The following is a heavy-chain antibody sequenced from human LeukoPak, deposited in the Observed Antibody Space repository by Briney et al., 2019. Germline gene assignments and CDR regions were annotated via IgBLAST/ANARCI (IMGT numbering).Heavy chain of an antibody. CDR1: GYSITTAHY. Sequence: SETLSLTCTVSGYSITTAHYWGWIRQPPGKGLQWIGSIFHSGITHYNPSLRSRVTISVDTSKNQFSLKLSSVTAADTAFYYCERQDSAYWGQGTLVTVSS. V-gene: IGHV4-38-2*02. CDR2: IFHSGIT. CDR3: ERQDSAY. D-gene: IGHD1-26*01. J-gene: IGHJ4*02.